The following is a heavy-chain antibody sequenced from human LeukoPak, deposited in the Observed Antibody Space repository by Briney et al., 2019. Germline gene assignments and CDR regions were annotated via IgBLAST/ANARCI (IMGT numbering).Heavy chain of an antibody. CDR1: GFTFSDYY. D-gene: IGHD3-22*01. CDR3: ARDLYYYDSSGYSNRYFQH. CDR2: ISSSGSTI. Sequence: PGGSLRLSCAASGFTFSDYYMSWIRQAPGKGLEWVSYISSSGSTIYYADSVKGRFTISRDNAKNSLYLQMNSLRAEDTAVYYCARDLYYYDSSGYSNRYFQHWGQGTLVTVSS. J-gene: IGHJ1*01. V-gene: IGHV3-11*01.